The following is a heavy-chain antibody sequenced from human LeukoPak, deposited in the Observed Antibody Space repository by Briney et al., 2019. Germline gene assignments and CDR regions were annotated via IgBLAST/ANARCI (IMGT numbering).Heavy chain of an antibody. CDR1: GFTFSSYA. V-gene: IGHV3-21*01. CDR3: ARVRPPYSGSYTRWVSYFDY. Sequence: PGRSLRLSCAASGFTFSSYAMHWVRQAPGRGLEWVSSISSSSSYIYYADSVKGRFTISRDNAKNSLYLQMNSLRAEDTAVYYCARVRPPYSGSYTRWVSYFDYWGQGTLVTVSS. D-gene: IGHD1-26*01. J-gene: IGHJ4*02. CDR2: ISSSSSYI.